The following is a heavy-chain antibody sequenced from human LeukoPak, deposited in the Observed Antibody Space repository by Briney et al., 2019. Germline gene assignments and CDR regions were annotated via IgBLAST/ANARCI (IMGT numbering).Heavy chain of an antibody. CDR2: IYHSGST. J-gene: IGHJ6*02. CDR1: GGSISSSNW. Sequence: SGTLSLTCAVSGGSISSSNWWSWVRQPPGKGLEWIGEIYHSGSTNYNPSLKSRVTISVDKSKNQFSLKLSSVTAADTAGYYCARYAGAGTQRDYYSGMAVWGQGTRVTVPS. CDR3: ARYAGAGTQRDYYSGMAV. V-gene: IGHV4-4*02. D-gene: IGHD6-19*01.